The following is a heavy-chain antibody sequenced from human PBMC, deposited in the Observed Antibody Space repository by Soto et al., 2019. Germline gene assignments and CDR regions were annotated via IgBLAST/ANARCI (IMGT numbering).Heavy chain of an antibody. D-gene: IGHD2-2*01. Sequence: QVQLVQSGAEVKKPGASVRISCKASGYTFTDYYLHWVRQAPGQGLEWMGIMNPSGGVTSYAQKFQGRVPVTRDTSTSTVYMQLSSLRSEDTAVYYCASSEAVPTTTYYYWYIDVWGKGTTVTVSS. CDR1: GYTFTDYY. J-gene: IGHJ6*03. V-gene: IGHV1-46*03. CDR3: ASSEAVPTTTYYYWYIDV. CDR2: MNPSGGVT.